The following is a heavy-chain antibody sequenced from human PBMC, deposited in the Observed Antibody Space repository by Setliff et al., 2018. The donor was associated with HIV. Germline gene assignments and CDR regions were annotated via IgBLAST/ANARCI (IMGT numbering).Heavy chain of an antibody. J-gene: IGHJ6*02. CDR2: ISSTGTYI. CDR1: GFNFSSHT. CDR3: AREDQLLSGDYYYYGMDV. Sequence: GESLRLSCAASGFNFSSHTMNWIRQAPGKGLEWVSSISSTGTYIYHADSMKGRFTISRDNAKNSLYLEMNSLRVEDTAVYYCAREDQLLSGDYYYYGMDVWGQGTTVTVSS. V-gene: IGHV3-21*01. D-gene: IGHD2-2*01.